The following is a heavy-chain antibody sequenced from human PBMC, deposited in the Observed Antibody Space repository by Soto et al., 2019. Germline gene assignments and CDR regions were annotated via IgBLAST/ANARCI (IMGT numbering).Heavy chain of an antibody. D-gene: IGHD3-3*01. CDR1: GGSISGYY. CDR3: ARLGGYYQAFDN. V-gene: IGHV4-59*08. Sequence: PSETLSLTCTVSGGSISGYYWSWIRQPPGKGLEWIGYISYTGTSKYNPSLKSRVTISVDSSKNQFSLKLDSVTAADTAVYYCARLGGYYQAFDNWGQGTLVTVSS. CDR2: ISYTGTS. J-gene: IGHJ4*02.